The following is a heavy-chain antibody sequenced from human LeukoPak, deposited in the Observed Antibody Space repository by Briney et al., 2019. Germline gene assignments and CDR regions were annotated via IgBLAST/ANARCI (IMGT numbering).Heavy chain of an antibody. Sequence: ASVKVSCKASGGTFSNYAINWVRQAPGQGLEWMGGIIPIFGTANYAQKFQGRVTITADESTSTAYMELSSLRSEDTAVYYCARGGATMIVVVTEFDPWGQGTLVTVSS. D-gene: IGHD3-22*01. CDR2: IIPIFGTA. J-gene: IGHJ5*02. V-gene: IGHV1-69*13. CDR3: ARGGATMIVVVTEFDP. CDR1: GGTFSNYA.